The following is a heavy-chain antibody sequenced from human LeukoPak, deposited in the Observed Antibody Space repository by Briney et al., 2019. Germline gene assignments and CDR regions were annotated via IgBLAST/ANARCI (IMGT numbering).Heavy chain of an antibody. CDR1: GYTFTSYG. V-gene: IGHV1-18*01. D-gene: IGHD5-18*01. J-gene: IGHJ4*02. Sequence: ASVKVSCKASGYTFTSYGISWVRQAPGQGLEWMGWISAYNGNTNYAQKLQGRVTMTTDTSTSTAYIELRSLRSDDTAVYYCARRSGYSYGYEDYWGQGTLVTVSS. CDR3: ARRSGYSYGYEDY. CDR2: ISAYNGNT.